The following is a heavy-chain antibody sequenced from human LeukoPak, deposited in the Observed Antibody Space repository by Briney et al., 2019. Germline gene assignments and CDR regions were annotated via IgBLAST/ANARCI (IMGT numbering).Heavy chain of an antibody. V-gene: IGHV1-3*04. Sequence: ASVTVSCKTSGYTFTTHAVHWVRQAPGQGLEWMGWINTANGDTGYSQKFQGRVTITSDTSASTGYMEMSSLRSEDTAVYYCASKPRGESRPFDYWGQGTLVTVFS. CDR3: ASKPRGESRPFDY. CDR2: INTANGDT. D-gene: IGHD3-16*01. CDR1: GYTFTTHA. J-gene: IGHJ4*02.